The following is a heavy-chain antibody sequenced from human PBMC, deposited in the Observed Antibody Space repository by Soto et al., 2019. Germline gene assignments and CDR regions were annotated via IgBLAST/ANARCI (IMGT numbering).Heavy chain of an antibody. V-gene: IGHV5-51*01. D-gene: IGHD6-13*01. J-gene: IGHJ6*02. CDR3: ARTAAAGKYYYGMDV. CDR2: IYPGDSDT. CDR1: GYSFTSYW. Sequence: GASLKISCKGSGYSFTSYWIGWVRQMPGKGLELMGIIYPGDSDTRYSPSFQGQVTISADKSISTAYLQWSSLKASDTAMYYCARTAAAGKYYYGMDVWGQGTTVNVPS.